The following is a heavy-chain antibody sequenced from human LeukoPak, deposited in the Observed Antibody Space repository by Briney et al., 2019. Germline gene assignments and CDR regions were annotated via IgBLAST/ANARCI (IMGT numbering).Heavy chain of an antibody. CDR3: TKAPLRSCSGAFCYPFDY. Sequence: TGGSLRLSCAASGFTVSSNYMSWVRQAPGKGLEWVSVIYSGGSTYHAESVKGRFTVSRDDSRDTLFLQMNRLSVDDTAIYYCTKAPLRSCSGAFCYPFDYWGQGTLVTVSS. D-gene: IGHD2-8*02. CDR2: IYSGGST. V-gene: IGHV3-53*05. J-gene: IGHJ4*02. CDR1: GFTVSSNY.